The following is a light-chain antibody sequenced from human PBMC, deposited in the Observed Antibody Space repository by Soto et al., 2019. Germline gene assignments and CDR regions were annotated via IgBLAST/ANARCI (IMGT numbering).Light chain of an antibody. CDR3: NSYTSGSTLV. CDR1: SSDVGGYNY. J-gene: IGLJ2*01. V-gene: IGLV2-14*01. CDR2: DVS. Sequence: QSALTQPASVSGSPGQSVTISCTGTSSDVGGYNYVSWYQQHPGKAPKLIIFDVSNRPSGVSNRFSGSKSGNTASLTISGLQAEDEADYYCNSYTSGSTLVFGGGTNLTVL.